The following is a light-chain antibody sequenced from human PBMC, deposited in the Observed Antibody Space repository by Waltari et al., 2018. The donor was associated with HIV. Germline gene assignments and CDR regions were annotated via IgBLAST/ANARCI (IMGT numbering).Light chain of an antibody. J-gene: IGLJ1*01. V-gene: IGLV2-14*01. CDR1: SSDVGGYNY. Sequence: QSALTQPASVSGSPGQSITISCTGTSSDVGGYNYVSWYQQHPGKAPKLMLYEVSNLPSWVSNRCSGSKSGNTASLTISGLQAEDEADYYCSSYTSSSTPVFGTGTKVTVL. CDR2: EVS. CDR3: SSYTSSSTPV.